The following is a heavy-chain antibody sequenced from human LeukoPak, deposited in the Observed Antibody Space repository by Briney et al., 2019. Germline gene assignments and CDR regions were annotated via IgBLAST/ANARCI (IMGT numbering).Heavy chain of an antibody. CDR3: ARDLEGSYYTKYDY. Sequence: KPSETLSLTCTVSGGSISSYYWSWIRQPPGKGLEWIGYIYYSGSTNYNPSLKSRVTISVDTSKNQFSLKLSSVTAADTAVYYCARDLEGSYYTKYDYWGQGTLVTVSS. J-gene: IGHJ4*02. D-gene: IGHD3-10*01. V-gene: IGHV4-59*01. CDR1: GGSISSYY. CDR2: IYYSGST.